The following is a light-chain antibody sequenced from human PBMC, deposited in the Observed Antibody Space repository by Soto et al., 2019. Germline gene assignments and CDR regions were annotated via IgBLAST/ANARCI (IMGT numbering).Light chain of an antibody. CDR2: GAS. V-gene: IGKV3-20*01. CDR1: QSVSSSY. J-gene: IGKJ1*01. Sequence: EIVLTQSPGTLSLSPGERATLSCRASQSVSSSYLAWYQQKPGQAPRLLIYGASSRATGIPDRFSGSGSGTDFTLTISRLEPEDFAVYYCQHYSSSPGTFGQGTKVELK. CDR3: QHYSSSPGT.